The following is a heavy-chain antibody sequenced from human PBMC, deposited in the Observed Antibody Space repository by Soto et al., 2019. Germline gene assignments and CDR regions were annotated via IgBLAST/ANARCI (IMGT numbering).Heavy chain of an antibody. CDR1: GFTFSSYG. J-gene: IGHJ4*02. CDR2: ISYDGSNK. CDR3: AKGRRVRGVIINYYFDY. Sequence: TGGSLRLSCAASGFTFSSYGMHWVRQAPGKGLEWVAVISYDGSNKYYADSVKGRFTISRDNSKNTLYLQMNSLRAEDTAVYYCAKGRRVRGVIINYYFDYWGQGTLVTVSS. D-gene: IGHD3-10*01. V-gene: IGHV3-30*18.